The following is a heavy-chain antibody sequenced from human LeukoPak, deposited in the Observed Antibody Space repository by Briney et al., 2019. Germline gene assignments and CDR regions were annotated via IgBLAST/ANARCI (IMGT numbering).Heavy chain of an antibody. J-gene: IGHJ4*02. CDR2: IKQDGSEK. D-gene: IGHD2-15*01. CDR3: ASSRIEVYYFDY. V-gene: IGHV3-7*01. CDR1: GFTFSSYW. Sequence: GGSLRLSCAASGFTFSSYWMSWVRQAPGKGLEWVANIKQDGSEKYYVDSVKGRFTISRHNAKNSLYLQMNSLRAEDTAVYYCASSRIEVYYFDYWGQGTLVTVSS.